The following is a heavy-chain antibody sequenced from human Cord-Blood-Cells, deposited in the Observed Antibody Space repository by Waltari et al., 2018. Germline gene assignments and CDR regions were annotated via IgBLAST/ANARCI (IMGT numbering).Heavy chain of an antibody. D-gene: IGHD1-26*01. CDR2: IWYDGSNK. V-gene: IGHV3-33*01. CDR1: GFTFSSYG. CDR3: ARGFRRALIFDY. Sequence: QVQLVESGGGVVQPGRSLRLSRAASGFTFSSYGMYWVPQAPGKGLEWVAVIWYDGSNKYYADSVKGRFTISRDNSKNTLYLQMNSLRAEDTAVYYCARGFRRALIFDYWGQGTLVTVSS. J-gene: IGHJ4*02.